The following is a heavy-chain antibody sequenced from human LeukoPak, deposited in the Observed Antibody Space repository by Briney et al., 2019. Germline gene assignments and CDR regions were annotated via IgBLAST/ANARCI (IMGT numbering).Heavy chain of an antibody. V-gene: IGHV4-34*01. Sequence: SDTLSLSCAVYGGSVSGYYWSWKRQPPGKGLEWNREINHSGSNNYNPSLKSRVTISVDTSKNQFSLQLSSVTAADTAVYYCARDRVGATRKFDYWGQGTLVTVSS. CDR3: ARDRVGATRKFDY. J-gene: IGHJ4*02. CDR2: INHSGSN. CDR1: GGSVSGYY. D-gene: IGHD1-26*01.